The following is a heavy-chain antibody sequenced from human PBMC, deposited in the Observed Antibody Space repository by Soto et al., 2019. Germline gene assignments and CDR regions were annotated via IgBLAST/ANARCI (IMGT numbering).Heavy chain of an antibody. Sequence: GGSLRLSCAASGFTFSSYGMHWVRQAPGKGLEWVAVISYDGSNKYYADSVKGRLTISRDNSKNALYLQMNSLRAEDTAVYYCAKGRYSSSWYLGPPFDYWGQGTLVTVSS. CDR2: ISYDGSNK. CDR1: GFTFSSYG. V-gene: IGHV3-30*18. CDR3: AKGRYSSSWYLGPPFDY. D-gene: IGHD6-13*01. J-gene: IGHJ4*02.